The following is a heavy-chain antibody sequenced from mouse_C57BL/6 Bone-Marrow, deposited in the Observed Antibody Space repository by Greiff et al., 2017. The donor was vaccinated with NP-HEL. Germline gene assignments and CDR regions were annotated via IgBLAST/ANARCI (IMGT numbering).Heavy chain of an antibody. V-gene: IGHV1-81*01. CDR1: GYTFTSYG. J-gene: IGHJ2*01. Sequence: QVQLKQSGAELARPGASVKLSCKASGYTFTSYGISWVKQRTGQGLEWIGEIYPRSGNTYYNEKFKGKATLTADKSSSTAYMELRSLTSEDSAVYFCARSYYEDPWFDYWGQGTTLTVSS. CDR3: ARSYYEDPWFDY. CDR2: IYPRSGNT. D-gene: IGHD2-10*01.